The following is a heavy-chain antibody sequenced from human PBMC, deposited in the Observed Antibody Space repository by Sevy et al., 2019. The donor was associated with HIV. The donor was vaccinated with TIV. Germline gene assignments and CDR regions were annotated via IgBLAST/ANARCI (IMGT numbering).Heavy chain of an antibody. CDR3: AKLRAVAGNY. D-gene: IGHD6-19*01. CDR1: GFIFKTYA. J-gene: IGHJ4*02. V-gene: IGHV3-23*01. CDR2: ISGSGGST. Sequence: VGSLRLSCGVSGFIFKTYAMSWVRQAPGKGLEWVSGISGSGGSTYYADSVKGRFTISRDNSKNTLYLQMNSLRAEDTAVYYCAKLRAVAGNYWGQGTLVTVSS.